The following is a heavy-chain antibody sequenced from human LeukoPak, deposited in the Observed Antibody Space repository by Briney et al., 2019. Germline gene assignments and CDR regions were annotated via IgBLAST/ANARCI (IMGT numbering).Heavy chain of an antibody. V-gene: IGHV1-2*02. CDR2: INPSSGGT. CDR1: GYTFTANY. D-gene: IGHD3-10*01. CDR3: ARDISGSYDC. J-gene: IGHJ4*02. Sequence: ASVKVSCKAAGYTFTANYMHWVRQAPGQGIEWVGLINPSSGGTSYAQKFQGRVSMTRDTSITTAYMELSGLRSDDTAVYYCARDISGSYDCWGQGTLVTVSS.